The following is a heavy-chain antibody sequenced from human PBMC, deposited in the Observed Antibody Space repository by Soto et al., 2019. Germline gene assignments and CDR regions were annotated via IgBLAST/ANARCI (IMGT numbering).Heavy chain of an antibody. CDR2: IYYSGST. Sequence: SWIRQPPGKGLEWIGYIYYSGSTYYNPSLKSRVTISVDTSKNQFSLKLSSVTAADTAVYYCARGAPGDCSSTSCPYYYCYYGMDVWGQGTTVTVSS. CDR3: ARGAPGDCSSTSCPYYYCYYGMDV. J-gene: IGHJ6*02. D-gene: IGHD2-2*01. V-gene: IGHV4-30-4*08.